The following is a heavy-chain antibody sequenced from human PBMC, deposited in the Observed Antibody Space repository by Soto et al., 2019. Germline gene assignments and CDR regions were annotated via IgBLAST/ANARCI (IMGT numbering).Heavy chain of an antibody. CDR1: GFTFSSYW. CDR3: ARPAAAGTAYYNGMDV. J-gene: IGHJ6*02. V-gene: IGHV3-74*01. CDR2: INSDGRST. D-gene: IGHD6-13*01. Sequence: GGSLRLSCAASGFTFSSYWMHWVRQAPGKGLEWVSRINSDGRSTSYADSVKGRFTISRDNAKNTLYLQMNSLRADDTAVYYCARPAAAGTAYYNGMDVWGQGTTVTVSS.